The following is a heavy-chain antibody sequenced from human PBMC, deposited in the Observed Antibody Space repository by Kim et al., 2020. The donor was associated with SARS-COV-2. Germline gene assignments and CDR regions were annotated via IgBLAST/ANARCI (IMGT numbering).Heavy chain of an antibody. V-gene: IGHV3-48*03. J-gene: IGHJ4*02. CDR1: GFTFSSYE. CDR3: ARGWVDTAMVMGY. Sequence: GGSLRLSCAASGFTFSSYEMNWVRQAPGKGLEWVSYISSSGSTIYYADSVKGRFTISRDNAKNSLYLQMNSLRAEDTAVYYCARGWVDTAMVMGYWGQGTLVTVSS. CDR2: ISSSGSTI. D-gene: IGHD5-18*01.